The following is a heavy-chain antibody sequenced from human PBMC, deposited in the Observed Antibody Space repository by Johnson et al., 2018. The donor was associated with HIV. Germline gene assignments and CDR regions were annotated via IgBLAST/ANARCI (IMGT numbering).Heavy chain of an antibody. Sequence: QVQLVESGGGVVQPGRSLRLSCAASGFTFSSYAMHWVRQAPGKGLEWVAVISYNGSNEYYDDSVKGRFTISRDNSKNTLYLQMNSLRAEDTAVYYCARGRARAFDIWGQGTMVTVSS. CDR3: ARGRARAFDI. CDR2: ISYNGSNE. D-gene: IGHD5-12*01. V-gene: IGHV3-30*04. CDR1: GFTFSSYA. J-gene: IGHJ3*02.